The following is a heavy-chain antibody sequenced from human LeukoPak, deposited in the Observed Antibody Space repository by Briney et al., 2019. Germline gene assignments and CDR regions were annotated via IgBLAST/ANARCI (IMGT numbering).Heavy chain of an antibody. CDR1: GFTFSSYG. CDR3: AKVQPNNYYDSSGYTPLDY. J-gene: IGHJ4*02. CDR2: ISGSGGST. Sequence: QPGGTLRLSCAASGFTFSSYGMSWVRQAPGKGLEWVSAISGSGGSTYYADSVKGRFTISRDNSKNTLYLQMNSLRAEDTAVYYCAKVQPNNYYDSSGYTPLDYWGQGTLVTVSS. V-gene: IGHV3-23*01. D-gene: IGHD3-22*01.